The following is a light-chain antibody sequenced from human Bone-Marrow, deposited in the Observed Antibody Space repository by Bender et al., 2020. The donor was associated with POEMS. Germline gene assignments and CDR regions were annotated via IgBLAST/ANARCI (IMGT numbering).Light chain of an antibody. CDR3: CSFTGSSAHYV. Sequence: QSALTQPASVSGSPGQSITISCTGTSSDVGGYNYVSWYQQHPGKAPKLMIYDVSNRPSGVSSRLTGSKSGNTASLTISGLQAEDEADDYCCSFTGSSAHYVFGTGTTVTVL. V-gene: IGLV2-14*01. CDR1: SSDVGGYNY. J-gene: IGLJ1*01. CDR2: DVS.